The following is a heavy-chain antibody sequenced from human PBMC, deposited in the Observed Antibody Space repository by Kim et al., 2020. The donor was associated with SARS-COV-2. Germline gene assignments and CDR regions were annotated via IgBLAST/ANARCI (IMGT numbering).Heavy chain of an antibody. V-gene: IGHV4-59*13. CDR1: GGSISSYY. CDR2: IYYSGST. D-gene: IGHD6-13*01. Sequence: SETLSLTCTVSGGSISSYYWSWIRQPPGKGLEWIGYIYYSGSTNYNPSLKSRVTISVDTSKNQFSLKLSSVTAADTAVYYCARDAPPGIAAAGTGNWFDPWGQGTLVTVSS. J-gene: IGHJ5*02. CDR3: ARDAPPGIAAAGTGNWFDP.